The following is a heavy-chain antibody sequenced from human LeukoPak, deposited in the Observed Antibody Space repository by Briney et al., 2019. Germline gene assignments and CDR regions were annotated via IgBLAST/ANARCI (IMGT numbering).Heavy chain of an antibody. CDR1: GGSFSGYY. V-gene: IGHV4-34*01. CDR3: ARFLAYCGGDCSNWYFDL. J-gene: IGHJ2*01. D-gene: IGHD2-21*02. Sequence: SETQSLTCAVYGGSFSGYYWSWIRQPPGKGLEWIGEINHSGSTNYNPSLKSRVSISVDTSKNQFSLKLSSVTAADTAVYYCARFLAYCGGDCSNWYFDLWGRGTLVTVSS. CDR2: INHSGST.